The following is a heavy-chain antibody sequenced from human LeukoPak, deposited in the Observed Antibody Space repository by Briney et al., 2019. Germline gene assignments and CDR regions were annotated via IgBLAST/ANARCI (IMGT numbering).Heavy chain of an antibody. CDR2: IYTSGST. CDR1: GGSISSGSYY. Sequence: SQTLSLTCTVSGGSISSGSYYWSWIRQPAGKGLEWIGRIYTSGSTNYNPSLKSRVTISVDTSKNQFSLKLSSVTAADTAVYYCASEDYSDAFDIWGQGTMVAVSS. V-gene: IGHV4-61*02. J-gene: IGHJ3*02. CDR3: ASEDYSDAFDI. D-gene: IGHD2-21*01.